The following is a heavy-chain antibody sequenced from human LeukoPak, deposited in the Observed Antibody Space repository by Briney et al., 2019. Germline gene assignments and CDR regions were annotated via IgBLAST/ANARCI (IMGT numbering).Heavy chain of an antibody. Sequence: QTGGSLRLSCVASGFTLRTYAMHWVRQAPGKGLEWVANIKQDGSEKYYVDSVKGRFTISRDNAKNSLYLQMNSLRAEDTAVYYCARGRERYTFDYWGQGTLVTVSS. J-gene: IGHJ4*02. D-gene: IGHD1-26*01. V-gene: IGHV3-7*03. CDR3: ARGRERYTFDY. CDR1: GFTLRTYA. CDR2: IKQDGSEK.